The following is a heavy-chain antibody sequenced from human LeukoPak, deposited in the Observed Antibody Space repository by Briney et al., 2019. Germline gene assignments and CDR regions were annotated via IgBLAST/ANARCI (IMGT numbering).Heavy chain of an antibody. V-gene: IGHV3-30*18. D-gene: IGHD5/OR15-5a*01. CDR3: AKSRLPRRTGPPDY. CDR1: GFTFSSYD. CDR2: ISYDGNNK. Sequence: GGSLRLSCAASGFTFSSYDMDWVRQAPGKGLEWVAIISYDGNNKYYADSVKGRFTISRDNSKNTLYLQMNSLRVEDTAVYYCAKSRLPRRTGPPDYWGQGTLVTVSS. J-gene: IGHJ4*02.